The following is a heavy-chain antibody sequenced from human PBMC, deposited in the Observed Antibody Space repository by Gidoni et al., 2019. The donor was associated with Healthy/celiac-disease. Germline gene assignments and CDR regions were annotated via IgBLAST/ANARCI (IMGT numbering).Heavy chain of an antibody. CDR1: GGSLSSYY. V-gene: IGHV4-59*01. D-gene: IGHD6-19*01. CDR3: AREDSSGWYYFDY. CDR2: IDYSGST. J-gene: IGHJ4*02. Sequence: QVQLQESGPGLVKPSETLSLTCTVSGGSLSSYYWSWIRQPPGKGLEWIGYIDYSGSTNYNPSLKSRVTISVDTSKNQFSLKLSSVTAADTAVYYCAREDSSGWYYFDYWGQGTLVTVSS.